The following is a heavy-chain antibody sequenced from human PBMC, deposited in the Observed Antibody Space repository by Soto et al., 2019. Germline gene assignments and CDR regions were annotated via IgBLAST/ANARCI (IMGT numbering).Heavy chain of an antibody. Sequence: GVSLRLSCAASGFTFSDYYMSWIRQAPGKGLEWVSYISSSGSTIYYADSVKGRFTISRDNAKNSLYLQMNSLRAEATAVYYCARGKYSSSWYELDDWGQGTLVTVSS. V-gene: IGHV3-11*01. CDR2: ISSSGSTI. D-gene: IGHD6-13*01. CDR1: GFTFSDYY. CDR3: ARGKYSSSWYELDD. J-gene: IGHJ4*01.